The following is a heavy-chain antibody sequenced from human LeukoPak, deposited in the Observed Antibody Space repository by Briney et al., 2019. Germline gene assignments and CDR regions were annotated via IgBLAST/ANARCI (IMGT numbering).Heavy chain of an antibody. CDR1: GGSISSGDYY. V-gene: IGHV4-30-4*01. D-gene: IGHD3-10*01. CDR2: IYYSGST. Sequence: SETLSLTCTVSGGSISSGDYYWSWIRQPPGKGLEWIGYIYYSGSTYYNPSLESRVTISVDTSKNQFSLKLSSVTAADTAVYYCARDLSDYGSGKWRKLDYWGQGTLVTVSS. J-gene: IGHJ4*02. CDR3: ARDLSDYGSGKWRKLDY.